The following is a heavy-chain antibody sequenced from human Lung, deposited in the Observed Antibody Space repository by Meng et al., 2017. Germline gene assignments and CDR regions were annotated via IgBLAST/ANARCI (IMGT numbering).Heavy chain of an antibody. CDR3: ARGPTTMAHDFDY. CDR2: INHSGST. D-gene: IGHD4-11*01. J-gene: IGHJ4*02. Sequence: VQRQQWGVGLLKPSETLSLTWVVSGGSFSDYYWSWIRQPPGKGLEWIGEINHSGSTNYNPSLESRATISVDTSQNNLSLKLSSVTAADSAVYYCARGPTTMAHDFDYWGQGTLVTVSS. V-gene: IGHV4-34*01. CDR1: GGSFSDYY.